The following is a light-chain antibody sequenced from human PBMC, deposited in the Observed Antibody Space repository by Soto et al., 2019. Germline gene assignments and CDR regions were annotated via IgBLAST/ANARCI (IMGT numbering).Light chain of an antibody. Sequence: DIQMTQSPSILSASVGDRVTITCRASQSISTWLAWYQQKPGTAPKLLIYKASTLESGVPSRFSGSRSGTEFTLTVSSLQPDDFATYYCQQYNDSFPYTFGQGTKVDIK. CDR1: QSISTW. CDR3: QQYNDSFPYT. V-gene: IGKV1-5*03. J-gene: IGKJ2*01. CDR2: KAS.